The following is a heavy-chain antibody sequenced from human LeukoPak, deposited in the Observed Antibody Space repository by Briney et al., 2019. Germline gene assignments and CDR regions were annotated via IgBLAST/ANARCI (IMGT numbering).Heavy chain of an antibody. Sequence: GGSLRLSCAASGFTFSSYAMHWVRQAPGKGLEGVASISSSSSYIYYADSVKGRFTISRDNAKNSLYLQMNSLRAEDTAVYYCARDPFTMIVAHFDYWGQGTLVTVSS. CDR3: ARDPFTMIVAHFDY. D-gene: IGHD3-22*01. J-gene: IGHJ4*02. CDR1: GFTFSSYA. V-gene: IGHV3-21*01. CDR2: ISSSSSYI.